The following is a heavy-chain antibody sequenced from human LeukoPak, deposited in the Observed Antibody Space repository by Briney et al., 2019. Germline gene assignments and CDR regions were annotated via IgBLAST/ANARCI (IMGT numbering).Heavy chain of an antibody. V-gene: IGHV4-39*01. Sequence: ASETLSLTCTVSGGSISSSSYYWGWIRQPPGKWLEWIGALYYTGTTYYNPSLKSRVTLSVDTSKNQFSLKLSSVTAADTAVYYCARQHTRGVVVALVDYWGQGTLVTVSS. CDR1: GGSISSSSYY. D-gene: IGHD2-8*02. CDR3: ARQHTRGVVVALVDY. J-gene: IGHJ4*02. CDR2: LYYTGTT.